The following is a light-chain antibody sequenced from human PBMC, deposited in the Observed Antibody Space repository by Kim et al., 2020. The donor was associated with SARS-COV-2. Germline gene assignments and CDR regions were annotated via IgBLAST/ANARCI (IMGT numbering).Light chain of an antibody. CDR2: DTS. CDR3: QQYGSSPGIT. V-gene: IGKV3-20*01. Sequence: PGKRATHSCRARRSIRINYLAWYQQKRGRAPRLLIYDTSSGATDIPDRFSRSVSGTDFTLTISRLEPEDFAVYYCQQYGSSPGITLGQGTRLEIK. J-gene: IGKJ5*01. CDR1: RSIRINY.